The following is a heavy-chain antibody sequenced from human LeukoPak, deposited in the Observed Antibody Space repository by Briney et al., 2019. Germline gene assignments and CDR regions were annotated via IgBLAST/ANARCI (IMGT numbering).Heavy chain of an antibody. Sequence: SETLSLTCTVSGYSISSGYYWGWIRQPPGKGLEWIGSIYHSGSTYYNPSLKSRVTISVDTSKNLFSLKLSSVTAADTAVYYCARRGYYYDSSGYYYDYFDYWGQGTLVTVSS. J-gene: IGHJ4*02. D-gene: IGHD3-22*01. CDR2: IYHSGST. V-gene: IGHV4-38-2*02. CDR1: GYSISSGYY. CDR3: ARRGYYYDSSGYYYDYFDY.